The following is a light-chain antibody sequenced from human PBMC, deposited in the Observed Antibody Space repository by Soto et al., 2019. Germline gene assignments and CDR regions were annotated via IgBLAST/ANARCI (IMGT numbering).Light chain of an antibody. Sequence: QSVLTQVPSVSAAPRQTVTITCSGSNSNSGTKDVSWDHQLPGTAPKLLIYDNTKRPSGIHARFSGSKSGTSATLGITGLHTGDEADYYCGTWDSSLSGGVFGGGTKLTVL. J-gene: IGLJ2*01. CDR1: NSNSGTKD. V-gene: IGLV1-51*01. CDR3: GTWDSSLSGGV. CDR2: DNT.